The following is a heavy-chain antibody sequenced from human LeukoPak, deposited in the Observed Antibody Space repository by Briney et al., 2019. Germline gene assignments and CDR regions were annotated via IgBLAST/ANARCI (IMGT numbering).Heavy chain of an antibody. CDR1: GGSISSSSNY. CDR2: IYYSGST. CDR3: ARPAGSGYSSGWYSDWFDP. J-gene: IGHJ5*02. D-gene: IGHD6-19*01. Sequence: PSETLSVTCTVSGGSISSSSNYWGWIRQPPGKGLEWIGSIYYSGSTYYNPSLKSRVTISVDTSKNQFSLKLSSVTASDTAVYYCARPAGSGYSSGWYSDWFDPWGQGTLVTVSS. V-gene: IGHV4-39*01.